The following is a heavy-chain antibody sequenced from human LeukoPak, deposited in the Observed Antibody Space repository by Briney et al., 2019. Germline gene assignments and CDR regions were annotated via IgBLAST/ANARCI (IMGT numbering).Heavy chain of an antibody. CDR2: INHSGST. Sequence: SETLSLTCAVYGGSFSGYYWSWIRQPPGKGLEWIGEINHSGSTNYNPSLKSRVTISVDTSKNQFSLKLSSVTAADTAVYYCASGPRSIAAAGNWFDPWGQGTLVTVSS. CDR3: ASGPRSIAAAGNWFDP. D-gene: IGHD6-13*01. CDR1: GGSFSGYY. J-gene: IGHJ5*02. V-gene: IGHV4-34*01.